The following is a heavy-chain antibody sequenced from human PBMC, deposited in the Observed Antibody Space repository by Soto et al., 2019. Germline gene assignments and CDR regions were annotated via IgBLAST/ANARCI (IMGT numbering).Heavy chain of an antibody. D-gene: IGHD3-22*01. CDR2: ISSSDTII. J-gene: IGHJ4*02. CDR1: GFTFSDYY. Sequence: PGGSLRLSCAASGFTFSDYYMSWIRQAPGKGLEWVSYISSSDTIIYYADSVKGRFTISRDSAKNSLYLQMNSLRAEDTAVYYCARDLGYYDSSGYFDYWGQGTLVTVSS. V-gene: IGHV3-11*01. CDR3: ARDLGYYDSSGYFDY.